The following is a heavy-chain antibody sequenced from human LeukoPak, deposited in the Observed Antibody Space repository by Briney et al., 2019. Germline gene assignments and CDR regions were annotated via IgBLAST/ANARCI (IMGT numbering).Heavy chain of an antibody. V-gene: IGHV3-21*01. Sequence: GGSLRLSCAASGFTFSRFSVNWVRQAPGKGLEWVSSISSSGTYIYYADSVKGRFTISRDSAKNSLYLQMNSLRAEDTAVYYCARAGDGYSDAFDIWGQGTMVTVSS. CDR2: ISSSGTYI. CDR3: ARAGDGYSDAFDI. D-gene: IGHD5-24*01. J-gene: IGHJ3*02. CDR1: GFTFSRFS.